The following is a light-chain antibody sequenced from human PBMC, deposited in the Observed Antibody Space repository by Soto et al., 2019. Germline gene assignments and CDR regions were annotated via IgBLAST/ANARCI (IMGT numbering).Light chain of an antibody. CDR3: QQYDIWPPT. V-gene: IGKV3-15*01. CDR1: QSVSSN. Sequence: EIVVTQSPAILSVSPGERATLSCRASQSVSSNLAWFQQKPGQTPRLLFNGASTRATGIPARFTGSGSGTEFILTISSLQSEDFAVYYCQQYDIWPPTFGQGTKVDIK. J-gene: IGKJ1*01. CDR2: GAS.